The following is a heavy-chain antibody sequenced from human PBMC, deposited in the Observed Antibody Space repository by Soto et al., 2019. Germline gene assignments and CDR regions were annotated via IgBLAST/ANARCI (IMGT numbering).Heavy chain of an antibody. D-gene: IGHD6-13*01. J-gene: IGHJ6*02. CDR3: AKEEQQLVRVNYYYYGMDV. CDR2: ISGSGGST. V-gene: IGHV3-23*01. Sequence: GGSLRLSCAASGFTFSSYAMSWVRQAPGKGLEWVSAISGSGGSTYYADSVKGRFTISRDNSKNTLYLQMNSLRAEDTAVYYCAKEEQQLVRVNYYYYGMDVWGQGTTVTVSS. CDR1: GFTFSSYA.